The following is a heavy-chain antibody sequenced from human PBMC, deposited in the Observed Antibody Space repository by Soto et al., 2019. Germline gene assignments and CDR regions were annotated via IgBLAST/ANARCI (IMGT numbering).Heavy chain of an antibody. J-gene: IGHJ3*02. V-gene: IGHV3-33*01. CDR2: IWYDGSNK. Sequence: QVQLVESGGGVVQPGRSLRLSCAASGFTFSSYGMHWVRQAPGKGLEWVAVIWYDGSNKYYADSVKGRFTISRDNSKNTLYLQMNSLRAEATAVYYCARDRTYYEGDAFDIWGQGTMVTVSS. CDR1: GFTFSSYG. D-gene: IGHD3-22*01. CDR3: ARDRTYYEGDAFDI.